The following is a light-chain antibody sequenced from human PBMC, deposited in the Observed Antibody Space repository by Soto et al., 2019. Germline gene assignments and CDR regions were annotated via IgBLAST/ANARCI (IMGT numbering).Light chain of an antibody. V-gene: IGLV2-14*01. CDR2: DVS. J-gene: IGLJ2*01. CDR1: SSDVGGYNY. Sequence: QSALTQPASVSGSPGQSITISCTGTSSDVGGYNYVSWYQQHPGKAPKLMIYDVSNRPSGVSDRFSGSKSGNTASLTISGLQAEDAAEYFCSSYTSSSTVVFGGGTKLTVL. CDR3: SSYTSSSTVV.